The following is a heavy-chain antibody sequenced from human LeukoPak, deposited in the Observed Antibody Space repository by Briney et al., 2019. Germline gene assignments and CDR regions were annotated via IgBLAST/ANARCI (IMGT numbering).Heavy chain of an antibody. D-gene: IGHD1-20*01. Sequence: GGSLRLSCAASGFTFSSYGMHWVRQAPGKGLEWVAVISYDGSNKYYADSVKGRFTISRGNSKNTLYLQMNSLRAEDTAVYYCANNWNYLDYWGQGTLVTVSS. CDR1: GFTFSSYG. CDR2: ISYDGSNK. V-gene: IGHV3-30*18. CDR3: ANNWNYLDY. J-gene: IGHJ4*02.